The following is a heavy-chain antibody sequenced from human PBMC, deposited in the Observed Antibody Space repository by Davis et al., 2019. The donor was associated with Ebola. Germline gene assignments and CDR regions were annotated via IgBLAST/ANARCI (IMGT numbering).Heavy chain of an antibody. D-gene: IGHD5-18*01. CDR2: ISSSGSTI. V-gene: IGHV3-11*04. CDR3: ARGGYSYGLDN. CDR1: GFIFSNYW. J-gene: IGHJ4*02. Sequence: PGGSLRLSCAASGFIFSNYWMHWVRQAPGKGLEWVSYISSSGSTIYYADSVKGRFTISRDNAKNSLYLQMNSLRAEDTAVYYCARGGYSYGLDNWGQGTLVTVSS.